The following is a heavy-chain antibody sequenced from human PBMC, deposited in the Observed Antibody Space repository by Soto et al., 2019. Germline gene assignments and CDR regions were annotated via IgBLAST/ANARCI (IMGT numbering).Heavy chain of an antibody. CDR2: IGPNPANT. J-gene: IGHJ1*01. V-gene: IGHV3-23*01. Sequence: EVQLLESGGDLVQPGGSLRLSCTASGFPFSTSGMLWVRQPPGEGLEWVSAIGPNPANTKYTDSVKGRFTIYRDNSKNTLYLQMNSLRAEDTAVYYCAKTSSGWSKYFQHWARAPWSPSPQ. D-gene: IGHD6-19*01. CDR3: AKTSSGWSKYFQH. CDR1: GFPFSTSG.